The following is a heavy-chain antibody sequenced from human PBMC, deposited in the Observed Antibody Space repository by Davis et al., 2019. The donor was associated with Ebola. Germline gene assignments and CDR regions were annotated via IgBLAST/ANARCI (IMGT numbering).Heavy chain of an antibody. D-gene: IGHD2-2*01. J-gene: IGHJ3*01. V-gene: IGHV3-23*01. CDR2: ISGSGGST. CDR1: GFTFSNSA. CDR3: AKDTSNVWFDV. Sequence: GESLKISCAASGFTFSNSAMSWVRQAPGKGLEWVSTISGSGGSTYYADSVKGRFTISRDNSKNTLHLQMNSLRVEDTAIYYCAKDTSNVWFDVWGQGTMVTVSS.